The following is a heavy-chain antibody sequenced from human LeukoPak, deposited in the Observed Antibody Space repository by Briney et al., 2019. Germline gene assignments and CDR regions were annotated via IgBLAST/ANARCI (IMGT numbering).Heavy chain of an antibody. D-gene: IGHD2-21*01. Sequence: PSETLSLTCTVSGGSITSNHWSWVRQPPGKGLEWIGQVHHSGGTSYNPSLRSRVTISIDKSENQFSLKLNSVTAADTAVYHCARHGGHYQSDDWGQGTLVTVSS. CDR1: GGSITSNH. J-gene: IGHJ4*02. V-gene: IGHV4-4*02. CDR3: ARHGGHYQSDD. CDR2: VHHSGGT.